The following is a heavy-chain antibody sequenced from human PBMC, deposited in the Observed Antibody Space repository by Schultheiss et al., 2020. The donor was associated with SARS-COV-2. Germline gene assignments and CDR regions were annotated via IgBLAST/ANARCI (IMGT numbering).Heavy chain of an antibody. J-gene: IGHJ6*02. CDR2: IWYDGSNK. CDR1: GFTFSSYG. D-gene: IGHD6-13*01. V-gene: IGHV3-33*01. Sequence: GGSLRLSCAASGFTFSSYGMHWVRQAPGKGLEWVAVIWYDGSNKYYADSVKGRFTISRHNSKNTLYLQMNSLRAEDTAVYYCARAYDRSSWYPPGVWYGMDVWGQGTTVTVSS. CDR3: ARAYDRSSWYPPGVWYGMDV.